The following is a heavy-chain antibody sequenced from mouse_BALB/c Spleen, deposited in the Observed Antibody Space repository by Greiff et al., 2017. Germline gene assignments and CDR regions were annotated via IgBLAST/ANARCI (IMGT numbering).Heavy chain of an antibody. J-gene: IGHJ3*01. V-gene: IGHV14-4*02. Sequence: VQLQQSGAELVRSGASVKLSCTASGFNIKDYYMHWVKQRPEQGLEWIGWIDPENGDTEYAPKFQGKATMTADTSSNTAYLQLSSLTSEDTAVYYCNAVGYDAWFAYWGQGTLVTVSA. CDR2: IDPENGDT. D-gene: IGHD2-2*01. CDR3: NAVGYDAWFAY. CDR1: GFNIKDYY.